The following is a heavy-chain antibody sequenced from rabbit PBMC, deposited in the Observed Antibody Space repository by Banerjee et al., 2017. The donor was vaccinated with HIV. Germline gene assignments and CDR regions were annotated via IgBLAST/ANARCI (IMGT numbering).Heavy chain of an antibody. Sequence: QEQLKETGGDLVKPEGSLTLTCTASGFSFSNKYVMCWVRQAPGKGLEWIGCINTSSGNTVYASWAKSRFTISKTSSTTVDLKMTSLTVADTATYFCARDRDGDAGYGSLALWGPGTLVTVS. CDR2: INTSSGNT. V-gene: IGHV1S45*01. CDR3: ARDRDGDAGYGSLAL. CDR1: GFSFSNKYV. J-gene: IGHJ4*01. D-gene: IGHD7-1*01.